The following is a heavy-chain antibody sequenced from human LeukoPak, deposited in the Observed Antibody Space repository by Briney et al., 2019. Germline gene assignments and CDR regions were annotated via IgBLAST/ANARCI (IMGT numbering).Heavy chain of an antibody. V-gene: IGHV4-38-2*02. J-gene: IGHJ4*02. CDR3: AISNSGSLDY. CDR2: IYHSGST. Sequence: PSETLSLTCTVSGYSISSGYYWGWIRQPPGKGLEWIGSIYHSGSTYYNPSLKSRVTISVDTSKNQFSLKLSSVTAADTAVYYCAISNSGSLDYWGQGTLGTVSS. CDR1: GYSISSGYY. D-gene: IGHD1-26*01.